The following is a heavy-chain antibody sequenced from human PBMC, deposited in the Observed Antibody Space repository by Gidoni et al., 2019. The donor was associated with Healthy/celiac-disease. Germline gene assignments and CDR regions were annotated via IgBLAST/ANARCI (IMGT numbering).Heavy chain of an antibody. CDR1: GFTFSSYA. J-gene: IGHJ4*02. D-gene: IGHD4-17*01. V-gene: IGHV3-23*01. Sequence: EVQLLESEGGLVQPGGSLRLSCAASGFTFSSYAMSWVRQAPGKGLEWVSAISGSGGSTYYADSVKGRFTISRDNSKNTLYLQMNSLRAEDTAVYYCAKGDYGDYLPGYWGQGTLVTVSS. CDR3: AKGDYGDYLPGY. CDR2: ISGSGGST.